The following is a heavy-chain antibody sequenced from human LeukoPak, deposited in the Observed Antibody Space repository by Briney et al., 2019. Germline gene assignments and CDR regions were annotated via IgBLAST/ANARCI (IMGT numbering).Heavy chain of an antibody. J-gene: IGHJ4*02. V-gene: IGHV3-23*01. D-gene: IGHD3-22*01. Sequence: GGSLRLSCAASGFTFSSYAMSWVRQAPGKGLEWVSAISGSGGSTYYADSVKGRFTISRDNSKNTLYLQMNSPRAEDTAVYYCAKDSYNYYDSSGSFDYWGQGTLVTVSS. CDR2: ISGSGGST. CDR3: AKDSYNYYDSSGSFDY. CDR1: GFTFSSYA.